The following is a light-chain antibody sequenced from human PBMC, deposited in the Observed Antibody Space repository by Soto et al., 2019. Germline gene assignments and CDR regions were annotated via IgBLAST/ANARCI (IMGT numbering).Light chain of an antibody. CDR1: QSVSSN. V-gene: IGKV3D-15*01. J-gene: IGKJ1*01. Sequence: EIVMTQSPATLSVSPWERVTLSCWASQSVSSNLAWYQQRPGQAPRLLIYVTSSRATGIPDRFSGSGSGTDFTLTISSLQFDDSAVYYCQQYNNWWTFGQGTKVDIK. CDR3: QQYNNWWT. CDR2: VTS.